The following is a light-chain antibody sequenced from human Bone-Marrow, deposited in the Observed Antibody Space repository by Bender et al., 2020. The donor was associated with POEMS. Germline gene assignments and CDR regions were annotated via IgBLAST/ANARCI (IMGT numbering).Light chain of an antibody. CDR2: DVS. CDR3: SSYADNSNVV. Sequence: QSALTQPRSVSGSPGQSVTISCAGTNRDVGAYNYVSWYQQYPGKVPKLMIYDVSGRPSGVPDRFSGSKSGNTASLTISGLQAEDEADYYCSSYADNSNVVFGGGTKLTVL. J-gene: IGLJ2*01. CDR1: NRDVGAYNY. V-gene: IGLV2-11*01.